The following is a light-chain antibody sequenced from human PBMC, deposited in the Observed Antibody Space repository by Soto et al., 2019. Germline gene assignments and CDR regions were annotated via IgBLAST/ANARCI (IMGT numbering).Light chain of an antibody. CDR2: DDS. Sequence: SYELTQPPSVSVPPGQPARITCGGNNIGRKSVHWYQQRPGQAPVLVVYDDSDRPSGIPERFSVSNSGSTATLTISWVEVGDEADYYCQVWDSASDQRVFGGGTKLTVL. V-gene: IGLV3-21*02. CDR3: QVWDSASDQRV. CDR1: NIGRKS. J-gene: IGLJ3*02.